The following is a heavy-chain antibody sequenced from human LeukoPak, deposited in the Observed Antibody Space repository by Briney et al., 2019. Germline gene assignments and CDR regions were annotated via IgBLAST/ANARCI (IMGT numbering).Heavy chain of an antibody. D-gene: IGHD5-18*01. J-gene: IGHJ4*02. Sequence: ASVKVSCKASGYXFTAYYMHWVRQAPGQGLEWMGRINPNSGGTNYAQKFQGRVTMTRDTSISTAYMELSRLRSDDTAVYYCARDPEGYTYGNCYFDYWGQGTLVTVSS. CDR2: INPNSGGT. CDR1: GYXFTAYY. CDR3: ARDPEGYTYGNCYFDY. V-gene: IGHV1-2*06.